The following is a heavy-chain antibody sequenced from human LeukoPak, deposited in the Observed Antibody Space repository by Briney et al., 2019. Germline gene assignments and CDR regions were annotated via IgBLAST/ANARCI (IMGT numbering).Heavy chain of an antibody. CDR2: IYYSGST. Sequence: SETLSLTCTDSGGSISSSSYYWGWIRQPPGKGLEWIGSIYYSGSTYYNPSLKSRVTISVDTSKNQFSLKLSSVTAADTAVYYCAITIFGVVTYGVDYWGQGTLVTVSS. D-gene: IGHD3-3*01. J-gene: IGHJ4*02. CDR3: AITIFGVVTYGVDY. CDR1: GGSISSSSYY. V-gene: IGHV4-39*07.